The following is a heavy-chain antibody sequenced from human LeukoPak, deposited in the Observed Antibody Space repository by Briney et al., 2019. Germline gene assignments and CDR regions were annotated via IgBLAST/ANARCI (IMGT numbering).Heavy chain of an antibody. Sequence: SETLSLTCTVSGGSISSHYWSWIRHPPGKGLEWIGYIYYSGSTNYNPSLKSRVTISVDTSKNQFSLKLSSVTAADTAVYYCARAIAARRFDYWGQGTLVTVSS. J-gene: IGHJ4*02. CDR2: IYYSGST. CDR1: GGSISSHY. D-gene: IGHD6-6*01. CDR3: ARAIAARRFDY. V-gene: IGHV4-59*11.